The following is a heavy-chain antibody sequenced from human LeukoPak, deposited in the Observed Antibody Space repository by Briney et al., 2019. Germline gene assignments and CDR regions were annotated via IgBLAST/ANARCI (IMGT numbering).Heavy chain of an antibody. CDR2: IYYSGST. V-gene: IGHV4-39*01. CDR1: GDSISSSSYY. Sequence: SETLSLTCTVSGDSISSSSYYWGWIRPPPGKGLEWIGSIYYSGSTYYNPSLKSRVTISVDTSKNQFSLKLSSVTAADTAVYYCARGRSRVTIFGVALNWLDSWGQGNLVTVSS. D-gene: IGHD3-3*01. CDR3: ARGRSRVTIFGVALNWLDS. J-gene: IGHJ5*01.